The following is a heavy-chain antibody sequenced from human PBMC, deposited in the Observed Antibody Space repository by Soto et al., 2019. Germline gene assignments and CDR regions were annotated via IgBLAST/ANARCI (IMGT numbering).Heavy chain of an antibody. J-gene: IGHJ6*02. Sequence: QVQLQESGPGLVKPSETLSLTCTVSDDSSSNYKWSWIRQPPGRRLEWIGYIDSNGGTSYNPSLRCQFTQSLDSSTKQFFLKLSAVTAADTAVYYCVRQGFGRLHGLVDVWGQGTTVTVSS. CDR2: IDSNGGT. V-gene: IGHV4-59*08. CDR1: DDSSSNYK. D-gene: IGHD3-10*01. CDR3: VRQGFGRLHGLVDV.